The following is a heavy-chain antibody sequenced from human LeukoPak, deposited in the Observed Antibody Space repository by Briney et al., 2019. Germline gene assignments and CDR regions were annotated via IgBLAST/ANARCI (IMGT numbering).Heavy chain of an antibody. J-gene: IGHJ4*02. CDR3: ARASYSYGYSFDY. CDR1: GFTFSSYE. Sequence: AGGSLRLSCAASGFTFSSYEMNWVRQAPGKGLEWVSYISSSGSTIYYADSVKGRFTISRDNAKNSLYLQMNSLRAEDTAVYYCARASYSYGYSFDYWGQGTLVTVSS. D-gene: IGHD5-18*01. V-gene: IGHV3-48*03. CDR2: ISSSGSTI.